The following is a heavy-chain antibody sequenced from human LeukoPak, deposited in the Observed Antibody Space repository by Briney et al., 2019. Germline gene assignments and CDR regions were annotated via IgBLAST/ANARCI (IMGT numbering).Heavy chain of an antibody. CDR1: GFTFSSYA. Sequence: PGGSLRLSCAASGFTFSSYAMSWVRQAPGKGLEWVSAISGSGGSTYYADSVKGRFTISRDNSKNTLYLQMNSLRAEDTAVYYCAKISYYDFWSGYPHFDYWGQGTLVTVSS. J-gene: IGHJ4*02. CDR3: AKISYYDFWSGYPHFDY. V-gene: IGHV3-23*01. CDR2: ISGSGGST. D-gene: IGHD3-3*01.